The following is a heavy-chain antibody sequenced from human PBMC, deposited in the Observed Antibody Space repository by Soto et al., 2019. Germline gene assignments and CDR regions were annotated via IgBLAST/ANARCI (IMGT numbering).Heavy chain of an antibody. V-gene: IGHV4-30-4*01. J-gene: IGHJ6*04. D-gene: IGHD5-18*01. Sequence: PSETVSLTCTVSVASVSSSDCYLSWIRQPPGKGLEWVGNIYYSGTTYYNTSLKSRVTLSIDTSKNQFSLTLSSVTAADTAVYYCARRYTERWFYYAMDVWRDGTSGTAXS. CDR3: ARRYTERWFYYAMDV. CDR1: VASVSSSDCY. CDR2: IYYSGTT.